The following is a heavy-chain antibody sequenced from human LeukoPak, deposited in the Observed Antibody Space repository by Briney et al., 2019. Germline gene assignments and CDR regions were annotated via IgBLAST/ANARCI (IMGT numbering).Heavy chain of an antibody. CDR2: IIPIFGTA. D-gene: IGHD3-9*01. Sequence: SSGKVSCKASGGTFSSYAISWVRQAPGQGLEWMGGIIPIFGTANYAQKFQGRVTITADESTSTAYMELSSLRSEDTAVYYCARDSTYYDILTGYYNRNPSDYWGQGTLVAVSS. CDR1: GGTFSSYA. V-gene: IGHV1-69*01. CDR3: ARDSTYYDILTGYYNRNPSDY. J-gene: IGHJ4*02.